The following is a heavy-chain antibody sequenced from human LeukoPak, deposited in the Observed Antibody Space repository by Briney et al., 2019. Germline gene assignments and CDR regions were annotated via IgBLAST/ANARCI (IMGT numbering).Heavy chain of an antibody. CDR2: ISPYNGNT. Sequence: ASVKVSCKASGYNFTYYGITWVRQAPGQGLEWMGWISPYNGNTYSAQKFQGRVTMTRNTSISTAYMELSSLRSEDTAVYYCARGRELLWFGELLSLSDFHSDYWGQGTLVTVSS. CDR1: GYNFTYYG. V-gene: IGHV1-8*02. D-gene: IGHD3-10*01. J-gene: IGHJ4*02. CDR3: ARGRELLWFGELLSLSDFHSDY.